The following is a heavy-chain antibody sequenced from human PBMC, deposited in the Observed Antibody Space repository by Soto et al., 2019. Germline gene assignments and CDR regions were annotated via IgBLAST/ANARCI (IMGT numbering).Heavy chain of an antibody. CDR1: GGSFSGYY. CDR3: ARLATRYYFDY. V-gene: IGHV4-34*01. CDR2: INHGGTS. D-gene: IGHD1-1*01. Sequence: PSETLSLTCAVHGGSFSGYYWDWIRQPPGKGLEWIGEINHGGTSNYNPSLKSRAIISVDTSKNQFSLKMSSVTAADTAVYYCARLATRYYFDYWGQGTLVTVSS. J-gene: IGHJ4*02.